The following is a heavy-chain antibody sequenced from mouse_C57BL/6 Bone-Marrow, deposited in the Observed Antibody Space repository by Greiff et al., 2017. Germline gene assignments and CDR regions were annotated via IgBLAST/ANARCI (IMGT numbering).Heavy chain of an antibody. J-gene: IGHJ2*01. V-gene: IGHV1-85*01. CDR3: ARGGLVYYFDY. D-gene: IGHD1-1*02. CDR2: IYPRDGST. CDR1: GYTFTSYD. Sequence: VMLVESGPELVKPGASVKLSCKASGYTFTSYDINWVKQRPGQGLEWIGWIYPRDGSTKYNEKFKGKATLTVDTSSSTAYMELHSLTSEDSAVYFCARGGLVYYFDYWGQGTTLTVSS.